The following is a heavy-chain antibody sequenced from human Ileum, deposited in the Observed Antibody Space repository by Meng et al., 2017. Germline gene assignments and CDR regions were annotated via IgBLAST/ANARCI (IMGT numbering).Heavy chain of an antibody. CDR2: MSTHGDHT. J-gene: IGHJ3*02. Sequence: GESLKISCAASGVTFVNYVMNWVRQAPGKGLEWLSSMSTHGDHTYYADSVKGRFTISRDNPRNVLYLEMSSLRVEDTAIYYCAKDVAFDYYFDAFDSWGPGTKVTVSS. V-gene: IGHV3-23*01. CDR3: AKDVAFDYYFDAFDS. CDR1: GVTFVNYV. D-gene: IGHD3/OR15-3a*01.